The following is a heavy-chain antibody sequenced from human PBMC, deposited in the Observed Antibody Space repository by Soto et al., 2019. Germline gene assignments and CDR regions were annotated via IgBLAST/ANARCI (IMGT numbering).Heavy chain of an antibody. V-gene: IGHV4-39*07. CDR3: ARGVNYYDSSASSCIDP. D-gene: IGHD3-22*01. CDR2: IYYSGST. Sequence: LEPRALTGAVSRCSISSSSYYWGWIRQPSGQGKESIGSIYYSGSTYYNPSLKCRVTISVDTSKDQFSLKLNSVTAADTAVYYCARGVNYYDSSASSCIDPWGQGALVTVSS. CDR1: RCSISSSSYY. J-gene: IGHJ5*02.